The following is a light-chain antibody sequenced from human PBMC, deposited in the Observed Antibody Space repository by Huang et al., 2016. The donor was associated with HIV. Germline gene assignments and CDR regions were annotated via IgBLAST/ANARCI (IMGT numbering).Light chain of an antibody. Sequence: EIVLTQSPDTLSLSPGESASLSCRASQSVSRYVAWYQHRPGQAPRLRIYDGSYRASGIPARFSGSGSGTEFTLTISSLEPEDSAVYYCQQRSNWGGAFGPGTKVEI. CDR1: QSVSRY. CDR3: QQRSNWGGA. J-gene: IGKJ3*01. V-gene: IGKV3-11*01. CDR2: DGS.